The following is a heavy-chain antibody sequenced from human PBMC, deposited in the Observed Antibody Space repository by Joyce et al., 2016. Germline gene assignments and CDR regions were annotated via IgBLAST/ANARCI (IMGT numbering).Heavy chain of an antibody. D-gene: IGHD3-10*01. CDR1: GFTVTSNS. CDR2: FYSGGNT. CDR3: ARLKYTSGSYYTSDY. V-gene: IGHV3-53*01. Sequence: EVQLVESGGGLIQPGGSLRLACAASGFTVTSNSMRWVRQSPGKGLEWASVFYSGGNTFYADSVKGRFTISRDNSKNTLYLQMNSLRAEDTAVYYCARLKYTSGSYYTSDYWGQGSLVTVSS. J-gene: IGHJ4*02.